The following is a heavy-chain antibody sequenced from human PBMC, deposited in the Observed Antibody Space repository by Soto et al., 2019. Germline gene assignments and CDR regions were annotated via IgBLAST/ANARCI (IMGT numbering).Heavy chain of an antibody. D-gene: IGHD2-21*02. CDR1: GYTFNTYY. J-gene: IGHJ4*02. CDR2: IHPSGGGT. CDR3: ARGGHIAVVTASVDN. Sequence: QVQLVQSGAEVRKPGASVKVSCKPSGYTFNTYYLHWLRQAPGQALEWMGVIHPSGGGTTYAQKFLGRVTVTRDTFTTTVFMELSSLRSDDTPVYYCARGGHIAVVTASVDNWGQGTLVTVSS. V-gene: IGHV1-46*02.